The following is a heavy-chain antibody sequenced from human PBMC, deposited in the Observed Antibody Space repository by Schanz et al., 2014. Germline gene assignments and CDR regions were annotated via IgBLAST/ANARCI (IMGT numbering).Heavy chain of an antibody. Sequence: QVQLVQSGAEVKKLGASVKVSCKASGYTFTGYYMHWVRQAPGQGLEWMGRINPNSGGTNYAQKFQGRVTMTRDTSISTVYMELTRLTFDDTAIYYCARDSDVSKYNLFDSWGQGTLVTVSS. V-gene: IGHV1-2*02. CDR2: INPNSGGT. J-gene: IGHJ5*01. CDR1: GYTFTGYY. CDR3: ARDSDVSKYNLFDS.